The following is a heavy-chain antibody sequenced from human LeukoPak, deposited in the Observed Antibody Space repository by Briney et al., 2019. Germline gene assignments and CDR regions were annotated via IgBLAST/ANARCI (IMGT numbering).Heavy chain of an antibody. CDR2: IYYSGST. V-gene: IGHV4-31*03. Sequence: SQTLSLTCTVSGRSISSGGYYWSWIRQHPGKGLEWIGYIYYSGSTYYNPSLKSRVTISVDTSKNQFSLKLSSVTAADTAVYYCARAQYSSGWYKAKNAFDIWGQGTMVTVSS. CDR1: GRSISSGGYY. J-gene: IGHJ3*02. D-gene: IGHD6-19*01. CDR3: ARAQYSSGWYKAKNAFDI.